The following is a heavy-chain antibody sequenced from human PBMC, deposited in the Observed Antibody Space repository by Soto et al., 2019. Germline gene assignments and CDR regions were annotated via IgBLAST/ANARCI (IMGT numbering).Heavy chain of an antibody. V-gene: IGHV3-30-3*01. J-gene: IGHJ6*02. CDR1: GFTFSSYA. Sequence: QVQLVESGGGVVQHGRSLRLSCAASGFTFSSYAMHWVRQAPGKGLEWVAVISYDGSNKYYADSVKGRFTISRDNSKNTLYLQMNNLRAEDTAVYYCARDRSGWRRGASYYYYGMDVWGQGTTVTVSS. D-gene: IGHD3-22*01. CDR2: ISYDGSNK. CDR3: ARDRSGWRRGASYYYYGMDV.